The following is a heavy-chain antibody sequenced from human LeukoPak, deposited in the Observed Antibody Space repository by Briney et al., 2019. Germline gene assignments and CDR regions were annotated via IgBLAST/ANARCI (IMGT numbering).Heavy chain of an antibody. CDR3: AREWLPGSGWNFGY. CDR1: GFTFSDYY. CDR2: ISSSGSTI. J-gene: IGHJ4*02. Sequence: TGGSLRLSCAASGFTFSDYYMSWIRQAPGKGLEWVSYISSSGSTIYYADSVKGRFTISRDNAKNSLYLQMNSLRAEDTAVYYCAREWLPGSGWNFGYWGQGTLVTVSS. D-gene: IGHD5-18*01. V-gene: IGHV3-11*04.